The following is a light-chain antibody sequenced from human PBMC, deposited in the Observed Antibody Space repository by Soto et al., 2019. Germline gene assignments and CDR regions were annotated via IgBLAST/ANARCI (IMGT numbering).Light chain of an antibody. CDR3: LQVYSFPRT. CDR2: GAS. J-gene: IGKJ1*01. V-gene: IGKV1-6*01. CDR1: RDIRNV. Sequence: AIQLTQSPSSLSASVGDRVTISCRASRDIRNVLAWYQHAPGKDPKLLIYGASILHSGVPSRFSGSGSGTEFILSINNLQTEDFTTDFCLQVYSFPRTFGLGTKVDIK.